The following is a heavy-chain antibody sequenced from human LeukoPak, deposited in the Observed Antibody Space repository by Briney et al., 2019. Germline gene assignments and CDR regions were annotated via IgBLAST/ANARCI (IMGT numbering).Heavy chain of an antibody. Sequence: SETLSLTCTVSDGSISSSSYYWGWIRQPPGKGLEWIGSIYYSGSTYYNPSLKSRVTISVDTSKNQFSLKLSSVTAADTAVYYCARAYEGHLGYCSGGSCWVFDYWGQGTLVTVSS. V-gene: IGHV4-39*07. CDR1: DGSISSSSYY. CDR3: ARAYEGHLGYCSGGSCWVFDY. J-gene: IGHJ4*02. D-gene: IGHD2-15*01. CDR2: IYYSGST.